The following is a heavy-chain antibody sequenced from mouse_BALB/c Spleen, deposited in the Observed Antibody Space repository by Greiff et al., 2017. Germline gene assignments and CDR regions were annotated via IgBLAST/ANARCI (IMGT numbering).Heavy chain of an antibody. CDR1: GYAFSSYW. Sequence: QVQLQQSGAELVRPGSSVKISCKASGYAFSSYWMHWVKQRPGQGLEWIGQIYPGDGDTNYNGKFKGKATLTADKSSSTAYMQLSSLTSEDSAVYVCAVDYDDLDFDYWGQGTTLTVSS. V-gene: IGHV1-80*01. D-gene: IGHD2-13*01. CDR2: IYPGDGDT. J-gene: IGHJ2*01. CDR3: AVDYDDLDFDY.